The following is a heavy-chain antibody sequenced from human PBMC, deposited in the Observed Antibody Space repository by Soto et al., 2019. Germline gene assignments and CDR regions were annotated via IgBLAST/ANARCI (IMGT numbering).Heavy chain of an antibody. CDR1: SAYFIGHY. D-gene: IGHD3-16*01. J-gene: IGHJ5*02. CDR3: ARRFVYTFGSVRPTRKRHTDWFDP. Sequence: PSKTLSLTCAIDSAYFIGHYWSSIRQSPGRGLEWIGQIDHSGTTNYNPSLKTRVTMSVDMSKTQFSLKLISVTAADTAVYYCARRFVYTFGSVRPTRKRHTDWFDPWGQGTLVTVS. V-gene: IGHV4-34*01. CDR2: IDHSGTT.